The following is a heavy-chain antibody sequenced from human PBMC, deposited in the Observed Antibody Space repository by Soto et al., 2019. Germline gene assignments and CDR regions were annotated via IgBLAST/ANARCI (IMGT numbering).Heavy chain of an antibody. D-gene: IGHD3-3*01. Sequence: SETLSLTCAVYGGSFSGYYWSWIRQPPGKGLEWIGEINHSGSTNYNPSLKSRVTISVDTSKNQFSLKLSSVTAADTAVYYCARARASFGVVISPAYFDYWGQGTLVTVSS. CDR3: ARARASFGVVISPAYFDY. J-gene: IGHJ4*02. CDR2: INHSGST. V-gene: IGHV4-34*01. CDR1: GGSFSGYY.